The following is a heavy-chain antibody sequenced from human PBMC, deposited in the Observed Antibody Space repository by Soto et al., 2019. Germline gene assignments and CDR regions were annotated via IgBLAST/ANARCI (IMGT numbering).Heavy chain of an antibody. CDR1: GFKFSNYA. D-gene: IGHD3-16*01. J-gene: IGHJ4*02. CDR3: AKDRRAGGNSAFYFDF. V-gene: IGHV3-23*01. CDR2: ISATGGGT. Sequence: GGSLRLSCAASGFKFSNYAMSWVRQAPGKGLEWVSLISATGGGTYYADSVKGRFTISRDNSHNTLYLQVHSLTAEDTAVYYCAKDRRAGGNSAFYFDFCGQGSQVTVSS.